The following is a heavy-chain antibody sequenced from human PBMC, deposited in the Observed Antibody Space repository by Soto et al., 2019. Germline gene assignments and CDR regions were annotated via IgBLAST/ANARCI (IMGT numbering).Heavy chain of an antibody. J-gene: IGHJ4*02. V-gene: IGHV4-59*01. CDR3: ARDHPHSYGVYYFDY. D-gene: IGHD5-18*01. CDR1: GGSISNCD. Sequence: ASENWPHSCTGSGGSISNCDRNWIRHFPGKGLEWIGYIYSSGSTHYNPSLQNRVTISIDTSKNQVSLKVNSVTAADTAVYYCARDHPHSYGVYYFDYWGQGTPVTVSS. CDR2: IYSSGST.